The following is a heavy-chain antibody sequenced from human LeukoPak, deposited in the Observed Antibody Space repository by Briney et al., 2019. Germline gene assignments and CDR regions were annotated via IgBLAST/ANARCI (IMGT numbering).Heavy chain of an antibody. Sequence: SETLSLTCAVYGGSFSGYYWSWIRQPPGKGLEWIGEINHSGSTNYNPSLKSRVTISVDTSKNQFSLKLSSVTAADTAVYYCARVKYRIQLWFHAFDIWGQGTMVTVSS. CDR1: GGSFSGYY. CDR3: ARVKYRIQLWFHAFDI. J-gene: IGHJ3*02. D-gene: IGHD5-18*01. CDR2: INHSGST. V-gene: IGHV4-34*01.